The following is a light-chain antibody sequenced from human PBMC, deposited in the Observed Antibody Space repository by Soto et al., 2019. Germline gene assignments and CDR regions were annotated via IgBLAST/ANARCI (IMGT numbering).Light chain of an antibody. CDR3: CSHSASYTFV. CDR2: DVT. J-gene: IGLJ1*01. V-gene: IGLV2-11*01. CDR1: SSDVGGYNC. Sequence: QSALTQPRSVSGSPGQSVTISCTGTSSDVGGYNCVSWYQQHPGKAPQLIICDVTQRPSGVPDRFSGSKSGNTASLSISGLQAEDEADYNCCSHSASYTFVFGTGTKVTVL.